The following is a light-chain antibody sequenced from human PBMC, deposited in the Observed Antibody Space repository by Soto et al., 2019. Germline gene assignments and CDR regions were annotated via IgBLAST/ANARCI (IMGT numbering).Light chain of an antibody. V-gene: IGLV2-14*01. CDR2: AVT. J-gene: IGLJ2*01. CDR3: SSFTSSNTLL. Sequence: QSALTQPASVSGSPGQSITISCTGTATDVGAYNYVSWYQQHPGRAPKLIIYAVTDRPSGVADRFSGSKSGDTASLTISGLQAEDEAHYYCSSFTSSNTLLFGGGTKLTVL. CDR1: ATDVGAYNY.